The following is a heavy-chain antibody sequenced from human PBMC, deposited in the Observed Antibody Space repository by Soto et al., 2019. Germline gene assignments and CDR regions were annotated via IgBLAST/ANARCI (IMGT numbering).Heavy chain of an antibody. D-gene: IGHD3-3*01. CDR2: INHSGST. J-gene: IGHJ6*02. V-gene: IGHV4-34*01. CDR3: ARWAAGYYDFWSGYYRRVYGMDV. Sequence: LSLTCAVYGGSFSGYYWSWIRQPPGKGLEWIGEINHSGSTNYNPSLKSRVTISVDTSKNQFSLKLSSVTAADTAVYYYARWAAGYYDFWSGYYRRVYGMDVWGQGTTVTVSS. CDR1: GGSFSGYY.